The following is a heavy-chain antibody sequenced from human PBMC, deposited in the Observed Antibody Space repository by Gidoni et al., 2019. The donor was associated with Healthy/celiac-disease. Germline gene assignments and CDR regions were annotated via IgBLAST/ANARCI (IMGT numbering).Heavy chain of an antibody. CDR1: GGTFSSYT. D-gene: IGHD6-19*01. CDR2: INPILGIA. J-gene: IGHJ6*02. V-gene: IGHV1-69*08. CDR3: ARDGSEMKSSSGWSWYYGMDV. Sequence: QVQLVQSGAEVKKPGSSVKVSCKASGGTFSSYTISWVRQAPGQGLEWMGMINPILGIANYAQKFQGRVTITADKSTSTAYMELSSLRSEDTAVYYCARDGSEMKSSSGWSWYYGMDVWGQGTTVTVSS.